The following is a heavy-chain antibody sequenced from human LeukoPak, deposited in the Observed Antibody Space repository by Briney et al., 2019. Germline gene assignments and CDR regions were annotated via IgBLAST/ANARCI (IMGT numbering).Heavy chain of an antibody. V-gene: IGHV3-48*04. CDR2: ISSASGSI. CDR1: GFTFSSYS. Sequence: GGSLRLSCAASGFTFSSYSMNWVRQAPGKGLEWVSYISSASGSIYYADSVKGRFTISRDNAKNSLFLQMNSLRAEDTAVYYCARDGDGGSVWFGDRGYYGMDVWGQGTTVTVSS. CDR3: ARDGDGGSVWFGDRGYYGMDV. J-gene: IGHJ6*02. D-gene: IGHD3-10*01.